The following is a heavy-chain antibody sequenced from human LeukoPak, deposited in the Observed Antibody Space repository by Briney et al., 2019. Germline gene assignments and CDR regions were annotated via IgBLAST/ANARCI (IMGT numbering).Heavy chain of an antibody. D-gene: IGHD5-12*01. V-gene: IGHV4-34*01. CDR1: GGSFSGYY. Sequence: PSETLSLTCAVYGGSFSGYYWRWIRQPPGKGLEWIGEINHSGSTNYNPSLKSRVTISVDTSKNQFSLKLSSVTAADTAVYYCAGGYSGYLSLNHFDYWGQGTLVTVSS. J-gene: IGHJ4*02. CDR3: AGGYSGYLSLNHFDY. CDR2: INHSGST.